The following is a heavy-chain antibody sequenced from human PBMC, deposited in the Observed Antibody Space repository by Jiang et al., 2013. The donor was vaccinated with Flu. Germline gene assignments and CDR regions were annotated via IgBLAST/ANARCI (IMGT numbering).Heavy chain of an antibody. CDR3: ARGVDDSIWGSYPVYFDY. CDR1: GASFNSDSYY. CDR2: IYNSGST. J-gene: IGHJ4*02. V-gene: IGHV4-61*03. Sequence: GPGLVKPSETLSLTCTVSGASFNSDSYYWGWIRQPPGKGLEWIGRIYNSGSTSNNPSLKTRVTVSMNASKNHFSLKLSSVTAADTAVYYCARGVDDSIWGSYPVYFDYWGQGILVTVSS. D-gene: IGHD3-16*02.